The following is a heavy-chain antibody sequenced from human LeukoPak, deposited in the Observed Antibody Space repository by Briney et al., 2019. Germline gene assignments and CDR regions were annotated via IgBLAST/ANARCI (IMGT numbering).Heavy chain of an antibody. Sequence: SVKVSCKASGGTFSSYAISWVRQAPGQGLEWMGRIIPILGIANYAQKFQGRATITADKSTSTAYMELSSLRPEDTAVYYCARARDGYNYDYFDYWGQGTLVTVSS. V-gene: IGHV1-69*04. CDR2: IIPILGIA. CDR1: GGTFSSYA. D-gene: IGHD5-24*01. J-gene: IGHJ4*02. CDR3: ARARDGYNYDYFDY.